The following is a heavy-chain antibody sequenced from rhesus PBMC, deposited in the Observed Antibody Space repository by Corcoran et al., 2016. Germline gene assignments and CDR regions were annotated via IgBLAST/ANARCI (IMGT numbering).Heavy chain of an antibody. D-gene: IGHD1-26*01. CDR1: GGSISSSNW. CDR3: ARQDWNYRFDY. Sequence: QVQLQESGPGLVKPSETLSLTCAVSGGSISSSNWWSWIRQSPGQGLVWIGYIYGGSGSTSYNPSLKSRVTISTDTSKNQFSLKLSSVTAADTAVYYCARQDWNYRFDYWGQGVLVTVSS. V-gene: IGHV4-65*01. CDR2: IYGGSGST. J-gene: IGHJ4*01.